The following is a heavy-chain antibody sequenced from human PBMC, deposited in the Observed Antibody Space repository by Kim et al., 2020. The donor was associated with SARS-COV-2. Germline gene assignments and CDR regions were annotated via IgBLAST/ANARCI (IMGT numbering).Heavy chain of an antibody. V-gene: IGHV3-33*01. CDR2: IWYDGNDV. CDR3: ARGFGVLNYYYGLDV. D-gene: IGHD3-3*01. Sequence: GGSLRLSCAASGFSFNSYGMHWVRQAPGKGLEWVAVIWYDGNDVHYADSVKGRFTISRDNSKEILSLQMNSLRADDAAVYYCARGFGVLNYYYGLDVWGQGTTVIVSS. J-gene: IGHJ6*02. CDR1: GFSFNSYG.